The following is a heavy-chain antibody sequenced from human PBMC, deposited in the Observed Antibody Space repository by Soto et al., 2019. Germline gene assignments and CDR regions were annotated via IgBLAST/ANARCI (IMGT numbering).Heavy chain of an antibody. CDR3: AREDIVVVPAAKEMDV. J-gene: IGHJ6*04. CDR1: GFTFSSYW. Sequence: EVQLVESGGGLVQPGGSLRLSCAASGFTFSSYWMSWVRQAPGKGLEWVANIKQDGSDKYYVDSVKGRFTISRDNAKNSLYLQMNSLRAEDTAVYYCAREDIVVVPAAKEMDVWGKGTTVTVSS. D-gene: IGHD2-2*01. V-gene: IGHV3-7*01. CDR2: IKQDGSDK.